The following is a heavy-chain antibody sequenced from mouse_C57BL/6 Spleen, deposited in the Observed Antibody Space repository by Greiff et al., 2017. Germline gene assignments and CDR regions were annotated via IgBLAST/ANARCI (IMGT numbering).Heavy chain of an antibody. Sequence: EVHLVESGGGLVKPGGSLKLSCAASGFTFSDYGMHWVRQAPEKGLEWVAYISSGSSTIYYADTVKGRFTISRDNAKNTLFLQMTSLRSEDTAMYYCARPHLYPYAMDYWGQGTSVTVSS. V-gene: IGHV5-17*01. D-gene: IGHD2-1*01. CDR2: ISSGSSTI. CDR3: ARPHLYPYAMDY. CDR1: GFTFSDYG. J-gene: IGHJ4*01.